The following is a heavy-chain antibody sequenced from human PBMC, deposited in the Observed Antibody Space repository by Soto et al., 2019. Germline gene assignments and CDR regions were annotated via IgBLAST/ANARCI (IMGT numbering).Heavy chain of an antibody. CDR2: INPSGGST. D-gene: IGHD2-2*01. J-gene: IGHJ5*02. CDR3: ARGLIVVVPAAMGGGSFDP. V-gene: IGHV1-46*01. Sequence: GASVKVSCKASGYTFTSYYMHWVRQAPGQGLEWMGIINPSGGSTSYAQKFQGRVTMTRDTSTSTVYMELSSLRSEDTAVYYCARGLIVVVPAAMGGGSFDPWGQGTLVTVSS. CDR1: GYTFTSYY.